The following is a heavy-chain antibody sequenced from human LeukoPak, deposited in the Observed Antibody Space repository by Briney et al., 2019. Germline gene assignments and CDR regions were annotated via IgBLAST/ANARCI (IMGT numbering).Heavy chain of an antibody. V-gene: IGHV1-2*02. CDR3: GRGVQSFDP. CDR1: GYTFTLYD. J-gene: IGHJ5*02. Sequence: ASVKVSCKASGYTFTLYDIDWVRQAPGQGLEWLGYIRPMTGDTNYAQKFQDRVTFSMDTSTATAYMELRSLRSDDTAFYYCGRGVQSFDPWGQGTLVTVSS. CDR2: IRPMTGDT.